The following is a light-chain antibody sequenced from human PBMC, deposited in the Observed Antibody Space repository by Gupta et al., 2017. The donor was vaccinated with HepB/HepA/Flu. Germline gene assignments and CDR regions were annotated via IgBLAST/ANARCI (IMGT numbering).Light chain of an antibody. J-gene: IGLJ2*01. CDR2: EDS. CDR1: ALPKQY. Sequence: SYELTQPPSVSVSPGQTARLTCSGDALPKQYAYWYQQKPGQAPGLVVYEDSERPSGIPERFSGSSSGTTVTLTISGVQAEDEADYYCQSADSSVTYYVVFGGGTKRTVL. V-gene: IGLV3-25*03. CDR3: QSADSSVTYYVV.